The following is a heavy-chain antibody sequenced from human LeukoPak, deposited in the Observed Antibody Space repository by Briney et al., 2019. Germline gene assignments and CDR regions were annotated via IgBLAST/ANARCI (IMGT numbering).Heavy chain of an antibody. D-gene: IGHD4-17*01. CDR3: ARRLKGSYGNLFDY. V-gene: IGHV1-3*01. Sequence: ASVKVSCKASGYSFTTYATHWVRQAPGQRLEWMGWINPDKGDTKYSQNFQGRITATRDTSASTTYMELSSLVSEDAAVYYCARRLKGSYGNLFDYWGQGTLVTVSS. CDR1: GYSFTTYA. J-gene: IGHJ4*02. CDR2: INPDKGDT.